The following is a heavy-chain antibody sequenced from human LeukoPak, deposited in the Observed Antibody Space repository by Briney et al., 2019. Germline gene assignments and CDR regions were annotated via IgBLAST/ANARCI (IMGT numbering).Heavy chain of an antibody. V-gene: IGHV3-64*04. CDR2: ISSYGYST. CDR1: GFPFNNYP. CDR3: ASGSFYGGVAFDY. D-gene: IGHD4-23*01. J-gene: IGHJ4*02. Sequence: PGGSLRLSCSASGFPFNNYPMHWVRQAPGKGLEYVSAISSYGYSTYYADSVKGRFTISRDNSKNTLYLQMNRLRADDTAVYYCASGSFYGGVAFDYWGQGTLVTVSS.